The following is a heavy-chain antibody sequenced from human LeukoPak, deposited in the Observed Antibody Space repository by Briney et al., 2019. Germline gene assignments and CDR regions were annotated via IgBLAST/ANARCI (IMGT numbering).Heavy chain of an antibody. CDR2: ISYDGSNK. CDR3: ARDRQLWLPDYYYYYGMDV. J-gene: IGHJ6*04. V-gene: IGHV3-30*04. D-gene: IGHD5-18*01. CDR1: GFTFSSYA. Sequence: GRSLRLSCAASGFTFSSYAMHWVRQAPGKGLEWVAVISYDGSNKYYADSVKGRCTISRDNSKNTLYLQMNSLRAEDTAVYYCARDRQLWLPDYYYYYGMDVWGKGTTVTVSS.